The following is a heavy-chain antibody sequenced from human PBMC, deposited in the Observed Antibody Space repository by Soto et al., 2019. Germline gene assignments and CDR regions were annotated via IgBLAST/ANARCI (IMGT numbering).Heavy chain of an antibody. D-gene: IGHD2-21*02. J-gene: IGHJ2*01. CDR1: GFTFSSYG. CDR2: IWYDGSNK. CDR3: ARDPVVVTAADWYFDL. V-gene: IGHV3-33*01. Sequence: VGSLRLSCAASGFTFSSYGMHWFRQARVKGLEWVAVIWYDGSNKYYADSVKGRFTISRDNSKNTLYLQMNSLRAEDTAVYYCARDPVVVTAADWYFDLWGRGTLVTVSS.